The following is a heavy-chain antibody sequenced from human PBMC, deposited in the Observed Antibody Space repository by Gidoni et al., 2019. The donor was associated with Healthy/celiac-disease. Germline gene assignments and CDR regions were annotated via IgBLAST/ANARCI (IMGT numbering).Heavy chain of an antibody. D-gene: IGHD5-18*01. Sequence: EVQLLESGGGLVQPGGSLRLSCSASGFTFSSYGMSWVRQAPGKGLEWVSTISGSGGSTYYADSVKGRFTISRDNSKNTLYLQMNSLRAEDTAVYYCAKDLELWFQYWGQGTLVTVSS. V-gene: IGHV3-23*01. CDR1: GFTFSSYG. CDR3: AKDLELWFQY. J-gene: IGHJ4*02. CDR2: ISGSGGST.